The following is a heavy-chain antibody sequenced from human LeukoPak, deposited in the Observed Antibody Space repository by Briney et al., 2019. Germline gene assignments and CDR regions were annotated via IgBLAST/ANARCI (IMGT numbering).Heavy chain of an antibody. D-gene: IGHD2-8*01. CDR2: IHTAGTT. Sequence: SETLSLTCIVSGGSINAYYWSWVRLPAGKGLEWIGHIHTAGTTYNNPSLKSRISMSVDTSKNQFSLRLSSVTAADTAVYYCAKSNGYGLVDIWGQGTMVTVSS. J-gene: IGHJ3*02. CDR1: GGSINAYY. CDR3: AKSNGYGLVDI. V-gene: IGHV4-4*07.